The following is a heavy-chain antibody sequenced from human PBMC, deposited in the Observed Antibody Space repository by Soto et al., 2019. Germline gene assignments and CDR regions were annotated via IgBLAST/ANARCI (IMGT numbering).Heavy chain of an antibody. CDR1: GYSFPNYW. Sequence: RGSLKISCKGSGYSFPNYWIGWVRQMPGKGLEWMAMIYPHDSDTRYSPSFQGRVTISADKSGSTVFLQWSSLKASDTAMYYCTRPPHGSDGAFWGQGTQVTVSS. CDR3: TRPPHGSDGAF. CDR2: IYPHDSDT. J-gene: IGHJ4*02. V-gene: IGHV5-51*01. D-gene: IGHD3-10*01.